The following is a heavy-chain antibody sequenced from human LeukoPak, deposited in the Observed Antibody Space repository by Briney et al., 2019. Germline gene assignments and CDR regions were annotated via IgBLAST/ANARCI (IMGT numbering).Heavy chain of an antibody. CDR3: ARGLAAAGTPH. V-gene: IGHV4-34*01. CDR2: INHSGST. D-gene: IGHD6-13*01. Sequence: SETLSLTCAVYGGSFSGYYWSWIRQPPGKGLEWIGEINHSGSTNYNPSLKSRVTISVGTSKNQFSLKLSSVTAADTAVYYCARGLAAAGTPHWGQGTLVTVSS. J-gene: IGHJ4*02. CDR1: GGSFSGYY.